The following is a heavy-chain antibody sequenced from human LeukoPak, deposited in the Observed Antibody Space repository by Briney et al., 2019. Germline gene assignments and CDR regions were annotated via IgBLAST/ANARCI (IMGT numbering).Heavy chain of an antibody. CDR2: ISYDGSNK. Sequence: GGSLRLSCAASGFTFSSYGMHCVRQAPGKGLEWVAIISYDGSNKYYADSVKGRFTISRDNSKNTLYLQMNSLRAEDTAVYYCARGTTCIDWGQGTLVTVSS. CDR1: GFTFSSYG. J-gene: IGHJ4*02. D-gene: IGHD4-17*01. CDR3: ARGTTCID. V-gene: IGHV3-30*03.